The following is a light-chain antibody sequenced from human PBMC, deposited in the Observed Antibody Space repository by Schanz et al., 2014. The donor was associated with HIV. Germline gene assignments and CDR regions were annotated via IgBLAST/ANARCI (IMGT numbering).Light chain of an antibody. Sequence: QSALTQPRSVSGSPGQSVTISCTGTSSDVGGYDYVSWYQQDPGKAPKLIIFGVTKRPSGVPDRFSGSKSGNAASLTISGLQAEDEAVYFCCSYAGNSVVTFRGGTKLTVL. J-gene: IGLJ2*01. CDR1: SSDVGGYDY. CDR2: GVT. CDR3: CSYAGNSVVT. V-gene: IGLV2-11*01.